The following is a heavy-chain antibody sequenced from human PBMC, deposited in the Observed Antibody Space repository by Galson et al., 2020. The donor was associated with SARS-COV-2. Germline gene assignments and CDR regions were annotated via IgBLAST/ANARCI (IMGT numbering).Heavy chain of an antibody. Sequence: GESLKISCAASGFTFSSYAMHWVHQAPGKGLEWVAVISYDGSNKYYADSVKGRFTISRDNSKNTLYLQMNSLRAEDTAVYYCARSAAGSYYYGMDVWGQGTTVTVSS. CDR2: ISYDGSNK. CDR3: ARSAAGSYYYGMDV. D-gene: IGHD6-13*01. J-gene: IGHJ6*02. CDR1: GFTFSSYA. V-gene: IGHV3-30*04.